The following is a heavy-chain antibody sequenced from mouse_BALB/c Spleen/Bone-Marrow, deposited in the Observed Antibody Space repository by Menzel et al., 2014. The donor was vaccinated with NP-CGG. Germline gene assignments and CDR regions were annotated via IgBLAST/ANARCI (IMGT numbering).Heavy chain of an antibody. V-gene: IGHV7-3*02. CDR2: IRNKAKGYTT. Sequence: DVMLVESGGGLVQPGGSLRLSCETSGFTFTDYYMSWVRQPPGKALEWLVFIRNKAKGYTTDYSASVKGRFTISRDNSQSISYLQMNTLRAEDSATYYCARDENVGIYWYFDVWGAGTTVTVSS. CDR1: GFTFTDYY. J-gene: IGHJ1*01. CDR3: ARDENVGIYWYFDV.